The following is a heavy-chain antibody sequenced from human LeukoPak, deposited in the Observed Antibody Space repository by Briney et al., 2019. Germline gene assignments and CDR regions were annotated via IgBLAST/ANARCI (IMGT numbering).Heavy chain of an antibody. J-gene: IGHJ4*02. CDR1: GGSISSGDYY. Sequence: SETLSLTCTVSGGSISSGDYYWSWIRQPPGKGLEWIGYIYYSGSTYYNPSLKSRVTISVDTSKNQFSLKLSSVTAADTAVYYCARGTGSSGYSPFDYWGQGTLVTVSS. CDR3: ARGTGSSGYSPFDY. CDR2: IYYSGST. V-gene: IGHV4-30-4*01. D-gene: IGHD3-22*01.